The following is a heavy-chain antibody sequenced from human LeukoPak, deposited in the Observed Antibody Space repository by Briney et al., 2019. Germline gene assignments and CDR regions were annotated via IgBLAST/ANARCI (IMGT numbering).Heavy chain of an antibody. V-gene: IGHV1-18*04. J-gene: IGHJ4*02. Sequence: ASAKDFCKASGYNLSSYGIRWVRQDPGQGPEWMGWLSAYNGNTNYAQKLQGRVTMTTHTSTSTAYMELRSLRSDDTAVYYCARGPVGYCSGGSCTRYFDYWGQGTLVTVSS. D-gene: IGHD2-15*01. CDR1: GYNLSSYG. CDR3: ARGPVGYCSGGSCTRYFDY. CDR2: LSAYNGNT.